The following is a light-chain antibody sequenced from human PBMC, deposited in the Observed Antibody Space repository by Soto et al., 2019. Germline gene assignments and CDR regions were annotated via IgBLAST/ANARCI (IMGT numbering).Light chain of an antibody. Sequence: DTQMTQSPSSLSASVGDRVTITCRASQSIVTYLNWYLQKPGKAPKLLIYAASNLQSGVPSRFSGSGSGTEFTLTISSLQPDDFATYYCQHYNSYSEAFGQGTKVDIK. CDR3: QHYNSYSEA. CDR2: AAS. CDR1: QSIVTY. V-gene: IGKV1-39*01. J-gene: IGKJ1*01.